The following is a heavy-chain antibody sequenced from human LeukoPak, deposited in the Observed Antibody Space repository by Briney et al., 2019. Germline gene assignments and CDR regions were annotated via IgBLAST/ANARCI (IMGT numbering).Heavy chain of an antibody. CDR2: INPILGIA. CDR3: ARDPHTRSGYSNYYYYYGMDV. J-gene: IGHJ6*02. D-gene: IGHD3-22*01. V-gene: IGHV1-69*04. Sequence: GASVKVSCKASGGTFSSYAISWVRQAPGQGLEWMGRINPILGIANYAQKFQGRVTITADKSTSTAYMELSSLRSEDTAVYYCARDPHTRSGYSNYYYYYGMDVWGQGTTVTVSS. CDR1: GGTFSSYA.